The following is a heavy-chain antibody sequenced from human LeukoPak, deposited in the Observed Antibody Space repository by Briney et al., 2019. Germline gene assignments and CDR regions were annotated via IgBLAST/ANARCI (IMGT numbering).Heavy chain of an antibody. CDR3: ARARTIDWFDP. J-gene: IGHJ5*02. Sequence: GGSLRLSCAASGFTVNNNYMTWVRQAPGKGLEWVANIKQDGSEKYYVDSVKGRFTISRDNAKNSLYLQMNSLRAEDTAVYYCARARTIDWFDPWGQGTLVTVSS. CDR2: IKQDGSEK. D-gene: IGHD1-1*01. V-gene: IGHV3-7*01. CDR1: GFTVNNNY.